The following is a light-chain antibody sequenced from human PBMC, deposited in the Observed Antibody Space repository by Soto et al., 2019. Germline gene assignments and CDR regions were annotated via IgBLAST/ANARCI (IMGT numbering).Light chain of an antibody. J-gene: IGLJ3*02. V-gene: IGLV2-11*01. CDR2: DVS. CDR3: CSYAGSYSWV. Sequence: QSALTQPRSVSGSPGQSVTISCTGTSSDVGDYNYVSWYQQHPGKAPKLMIYDVSKRPSEVPDRFSGSKSGNTASLTISGLQAEDEADYHCCSYAGSYSWVFGGGTKVTVL. CDR1: SSDVGDYNY.